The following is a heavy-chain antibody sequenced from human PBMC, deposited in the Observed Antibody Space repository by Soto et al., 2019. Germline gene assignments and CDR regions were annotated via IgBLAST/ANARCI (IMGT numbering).Heavy chain of an antibody. Sequence: QVQLVESGGGVVQPGRSLRLSCAASGFTFSSYGMHWVRQAPGKGLEWVAVIWYDGSNKYYADSAKGRFTISRDNSKNTLYLQMNSLRAEDTAVYYCARDGDYGSGSSIGFDPWGQGTLVTVSS. CDR2: IWYDGSNK. V-gene: IGHV3-33*01. J-gene: IGHJ5*02. CDR3: ARDGDYGSGSSIGFDP. CDR1: GFTFSSYG. D-gene: IGHD3-10*01.